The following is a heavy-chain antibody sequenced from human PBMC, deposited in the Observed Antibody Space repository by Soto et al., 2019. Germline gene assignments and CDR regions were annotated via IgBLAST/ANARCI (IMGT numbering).Heavy chain of an antibody. J-gene: IGHJ5*01. D-gene: IGHD3-22*01. CDR3: AKNYYDSSGYYWVDS. V-gene: IGHV3-30*02. Sequence: DSVKGRFTISRDNSKNTLYLQMNSQRAEDTAVYYCAKNYYDSSGYYWVDSWGQGTLVTVSS.